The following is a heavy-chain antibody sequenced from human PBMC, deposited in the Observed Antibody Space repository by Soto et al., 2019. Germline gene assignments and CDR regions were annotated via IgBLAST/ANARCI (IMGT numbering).Heavy chain of an antibody. CDR2: SYYSGYT. Sequence: SETLSLTCTVSGGSIISGDYYWSWIRQPPGKGLEWIGYSYYSGYTYYNPSLKSRVTISVDTSKNQFSLKLSSVTAADTAVYYCARQLNEYQLLWDGGFDYWGQGTLVTVSS. CDR1: GGSIISGDYY. V-gene: IGHV4-30-4*01. CDR3: ARQLNEYQLLWDGGFDY. J-gene: IGHJ4*02. D-gene: IGHD2-2*01.